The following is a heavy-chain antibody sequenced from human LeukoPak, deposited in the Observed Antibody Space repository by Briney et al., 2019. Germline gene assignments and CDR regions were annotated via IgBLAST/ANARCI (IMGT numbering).Heavy chain of an antibody. CDR2: ISYDGSNK. J-gene: IGHJ5*02. D-gene: IGHD5-18*01. V-gene: IGHV3-30*04. Sequence: GRSLRLSCAASGFTFSSYAMHWVRQAPGKGLEWVAVISYDGSNKYYADSVRGRFTISRDNSRSTLFLQMNSLRGEDTAIYYCATYRQVKLPFEAWGQGTLVTVSS. CDR3: ATYRQVKLPFEA. CDR1: GFTFSSYA.